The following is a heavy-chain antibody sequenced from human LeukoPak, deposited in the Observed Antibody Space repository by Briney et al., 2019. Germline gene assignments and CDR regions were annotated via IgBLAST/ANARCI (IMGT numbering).Heavy chain of an antibody. V-gene: IGHV3-33*01. J-gene: IGHJ3*02. CDR1: GFTFSSYG. CDR3: AREGVGDGAFDI. Sequence: HPGRSPRLSCAASGFTFSSYGMHWVRQAPGKGLEWVAVIWYDGSNKYYADSVKGRFTISRDNSKNTLYLQMNSLRAEDTAVYYCAREGVGDGAFDIWGQGTMVTVSS. D-gene: IGHD3-16*01. CDR2: IWYDGSNK.